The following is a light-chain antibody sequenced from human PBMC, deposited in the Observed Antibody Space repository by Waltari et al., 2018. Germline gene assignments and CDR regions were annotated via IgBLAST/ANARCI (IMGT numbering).Light chain of an antibody. CDR3: CSYAGSSTPYV. CDR2: EVS. CDR1: SSDVGTYNL. J-gene: IGLJ1*01. Sequence: QSALTQPASVSGSPGQSITISCTGTSSDVGTYNLGSWYRQHPGKAPKLLIYEVSKRPSGVSNRFSGSKSGNAASLTISGLQAEDEADYYCCSYAGSSTPYVFGTGTKVTVL. V-gene: IGLV2-23*02.